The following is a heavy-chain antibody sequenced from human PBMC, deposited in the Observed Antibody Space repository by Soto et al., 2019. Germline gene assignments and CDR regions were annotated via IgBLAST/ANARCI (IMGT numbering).Heavy chain of an antibody. Sequence: SETLSLTGTVSGGSVSSGSYYWSWIRQPPGKGLEWIGYIFCSGSTNYKPSLKSRVTISIDTSKNQFSLKLSSVTAADTAVYYCASLEVGNGYGPLDYWGQGALVPVSS. V-gene: IGHV4-61*01. CDR3: ASLEVGNGYGPLDY. CDR2: IFCSGST. J-gene: IGHJ4*02. CDR1: GGSVSSGSYY. D-gene: IGHD5-18*01.